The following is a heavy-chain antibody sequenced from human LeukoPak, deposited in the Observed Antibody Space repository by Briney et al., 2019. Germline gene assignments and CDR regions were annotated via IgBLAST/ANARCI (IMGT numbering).Heavy chain of an antibody. CDR3: ARTSSFTASGYDY. CDR1: GYTFTNYH. J-gene: IGHJ4*02. CDR2: MNPNNGDS. D-gene: IGHD6-25*01. V-gene: IGHV1-8*03. Sequence: ASVTVSCKASGYTFTNYHINWVRQATGQGLEWMGWMNPNNGDSGYAQKFQVRVTITRDTSISTSYMELRSLRSDDTAVYFSARTSSFTASGYDYWGQGTLVTVSS.